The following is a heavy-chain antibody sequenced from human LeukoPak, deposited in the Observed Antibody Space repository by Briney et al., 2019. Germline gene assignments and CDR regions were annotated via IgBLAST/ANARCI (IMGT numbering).Heavy chain of an antibody. J-gene: IGHJ4*02. CDR2: INPNSGGT. CDR3: AKYCSGGSCYGAVDY. D-gene: IGHD2-15*01. V-gene: IGHV1-2*02. CDR1: GYTFTGYY. Sequence: GASVKVSCKASGYTFTGYYMHWVRQAPGQGLEWMGWINPNSGGTNYAQKFQGRVTMTTDTSISTAYMELSRLRSDDTAVYYCAKYCSGGSCYGAVDYWGQGTLVTVSS.